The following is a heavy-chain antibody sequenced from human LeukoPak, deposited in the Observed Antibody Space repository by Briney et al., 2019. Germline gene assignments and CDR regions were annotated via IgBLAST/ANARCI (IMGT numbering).Heavy chain of an antibody. CDR1: GFTFSNYE. CDR2: ISSSGTTI. D-gene: IGHD5-12*01. CDR3: AREGRLKPMDV. J-gene: IGHJ6*02. V-gene: IGHV3-48*03. Sequence: GGSLRLSCAASGFTFSNYEINWVRQAPGKGLEWVSYISSSGTTISYADSVKGRFTISRDNAKNSLYLQMNSLRAEDTAVYYCAREGRLKPMDVWGQGTTVTVSS.